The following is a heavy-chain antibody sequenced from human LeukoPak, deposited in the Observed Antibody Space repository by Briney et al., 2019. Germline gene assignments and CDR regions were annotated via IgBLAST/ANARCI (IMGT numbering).Heavy chain of an antibody. CDR1: GYTFTSYY. J-gene: IGHJ4*02. D-gene: IGHD3-9*01. Sequence: GASVKVSCKASGYTFTSYYMHWVRQAPGQGLEWMGLINPSGGSTSYAQKFQGRVTMTRDTSTSTVYMELSSLRSEDTAVYYCARGPNYDILTGYSPFDYWGQGTLVTVSS. CDR3: ARGPNYDILTGYSPFDY. V-gene: IGHV1-46*01. CDR2: INPSGGST.